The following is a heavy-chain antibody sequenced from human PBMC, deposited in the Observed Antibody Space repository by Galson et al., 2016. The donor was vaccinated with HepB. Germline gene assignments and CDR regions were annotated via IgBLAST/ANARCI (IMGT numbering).Heavy chain of an antibody. J-gene: IGHJ4*02. CDR1: GFTFDDYA. Sequence: SLRLSCAASGFTFDDYAMHWVRQAPGKGLEWVSVISWNSGSINYADSVKGRFTISRDNAKNSLYLQMNSLRAEDTALYYCAKDAGGLSNPYYSDSWGQGTLVTVSS. CDR2: ISWNSGSI. V-gene: IGHV3-9*01. D-gene: IGHD3-10*01. CDR3: AKDAGGLSNPYYSDS.